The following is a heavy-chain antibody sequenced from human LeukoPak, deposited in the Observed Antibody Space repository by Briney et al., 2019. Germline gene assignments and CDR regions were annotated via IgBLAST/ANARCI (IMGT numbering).Heavy chain of an antibody. D-gene: IGHD3-22*01. CDR1: GGSFSGYY. Sequence: SETLSLTCAISGGSFSGYYWSWIRQPPGKGLEWIGEINHSGSSNYNPSLKSRSTISVDTSKNQFSLRLSSMTAADTAVYYCARVGVDSSGYYYVNAFDIWGQGTMVTVSS. CDR3: ARVGVDSSGYYYVNAFDI. V-gene: IGHV4-34*01. J-gene: IGHJ3*02. CDR2: INHSGSS.